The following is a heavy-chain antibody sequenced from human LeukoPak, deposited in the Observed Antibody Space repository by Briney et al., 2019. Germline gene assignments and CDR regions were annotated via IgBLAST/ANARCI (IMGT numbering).Heavy chain of an antibody. J-gene: IGHJ4*02. CDR3: AGYVSGTMRDY. D-gene: IGHD3-10*01. CDR2: MYYSGSN. CDR1: GGPISSSSYS. Sequence: SETLSLTCTVSGGPISSSSYSWVWLRQPPGKGLEWIGRMYYSGSNSFNPSLKSRVTISVDTSKNQVSLKLTSVTAADTAVYYCAGYVSGTMRDYWGQGTLVTVSS. V-gene: IGHV4-39*01.